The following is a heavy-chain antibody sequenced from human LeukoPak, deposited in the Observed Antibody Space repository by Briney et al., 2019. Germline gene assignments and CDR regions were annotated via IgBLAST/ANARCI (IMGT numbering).Heavy chain of an antibody. CDR3: ARHVSGDYDFWSGYQRPFDY. D-gene: IGHD3-3*01. J-gene: IGHJ4*02. V-gene: IGHV4-38-2*01. CDR2: IYHSGST. Sequence: PSQTLSLTCAVSGYSISSGYYWGWIRQPPGKGLEWIGSIYHSGSTYYNPSLKSRVTLSVDTSKNQFSLKLSSVTAADTAVYYCARHVSGDYDFWSGYQRPFDYWGQGTLVTVSS. CDR1: GYSISSGYY.